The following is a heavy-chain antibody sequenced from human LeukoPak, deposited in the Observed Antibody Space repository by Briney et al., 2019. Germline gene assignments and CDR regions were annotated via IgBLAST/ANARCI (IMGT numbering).Heavy chain of an antibody. D-gene: IGHD5-24*01. Sequence: SETLSLTCAVYGGSFSGYYWSWIRQPPGKGLEWIGEINHSGSTNYNPSLKSRVTISVDTSKNQFSLKLRSVTAADTAVYYCATSTKAASYYYYMDVWGKGTTVTVSS. CDR3: ATSTKAASYYYYMDV. J-gene: IGHJ6*03. V-gene: IGHV4-34*01. CDR1: GGSFSGYY. CDR2: INHSGST.